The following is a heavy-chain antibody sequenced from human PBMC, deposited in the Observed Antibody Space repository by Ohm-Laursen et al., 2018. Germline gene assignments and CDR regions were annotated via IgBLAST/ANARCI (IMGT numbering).Heavy chain of an antibody. J-gene: IGHJ5*02. V-gene: IGHV1-58*02. CDR3: ARVSRGTLQSP. CDR2: IVVGSGST. Sequence: ASVKVSCKASGFTFTTSTMQWVRQARGRRLEWIGWIVVGSGSTNYAQRFEERVTITRDTPTSTAYMELSSLRSEDTAVYYCARVSRGTLQSPWGQGTLVTVSS. D-gene: IGHD5-24*01. CDR1: GFTFTTST.